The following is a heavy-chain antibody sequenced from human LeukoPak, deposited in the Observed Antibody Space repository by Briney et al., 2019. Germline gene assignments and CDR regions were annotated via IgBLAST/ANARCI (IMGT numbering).Heavy chain of an antibody. CDR1: GVSISSYY. CDR3: AREGRYRYGYNEYHSYMDI. J-gene: IGHJ6*03. Sequence: ASETLSLTCTVSGVSISSYYWSWIRQPPGKGLEWIGYIYYSGSTNYNPSLKSRVTISVDTSKNQFSLKLSSVTAAETAVYYCAREGRYRYGYNEYHSYMDIWGKGTTVTVSS. D-gene: IGHD5-24*01. CDR2: IYYSGST. V-gene: IGHV4-59*01.